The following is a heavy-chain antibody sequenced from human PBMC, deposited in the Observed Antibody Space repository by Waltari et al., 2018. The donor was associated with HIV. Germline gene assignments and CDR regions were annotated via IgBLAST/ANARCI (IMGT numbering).Heavy chain of an antibody. V-gene: IGHV5-51*01. Sequence: QMPGKGLEWMGIIYPGDSDTRYSPSFQGQVTISADKSISTAYLQWSSLKASDTAMYYCARRGQDPIDILTGTRYYYYYYGMDVWGQGTTVTVSS. D-gene: IGHD3-9*01. CDR3: ARRGQDPIDILTGTRYYYYYYGMDV. CDR2: IYPGDSDT. J-gene: IGHJ6*02.